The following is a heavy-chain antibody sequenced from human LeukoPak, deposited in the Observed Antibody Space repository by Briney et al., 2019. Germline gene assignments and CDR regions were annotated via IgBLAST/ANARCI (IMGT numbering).Heavy chain of an antibody. CDR1: GGSFSGYY. D-gene: IGHD2-21*02. J-gene: IGHJ5*02. V-gene: IGHV4-34*01. Sequence: PSETLSLTCAVYGGSFSGYYWSWIRQPPGKGLEWIGEINHSGSTNYNPSLMSRVTISVDTSKNQFSLKLSSVTAADTAVYYCARVVVVVTAIRLRWFDPWGQGTLVTVSS. CDR3: ARVVVVVTAIRLRWFDP. CDR2: INHSGST.